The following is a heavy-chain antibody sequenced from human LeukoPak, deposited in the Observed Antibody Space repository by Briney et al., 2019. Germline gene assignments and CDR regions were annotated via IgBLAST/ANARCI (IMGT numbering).Heavy chain of an antibody. J-gene: IGHJ4*02. CDR2: INPYSGDT. V-gene: IGHV1-2*06. D-gene: IGHD6-13*01. CDR3: ARDQGSLTRSWYTGY. CDR1: GCTFTGYH. Sequence: ASVKVSCKASGCTFTGYHIHWVRQAPGPGLEWMGRINPYSGDTNFAQQFQGRVTMTRDTSSTTAYMDLSSLTPDDTAVYFCARDQGSLTRSWYTGYWGQGTQVTVSS.